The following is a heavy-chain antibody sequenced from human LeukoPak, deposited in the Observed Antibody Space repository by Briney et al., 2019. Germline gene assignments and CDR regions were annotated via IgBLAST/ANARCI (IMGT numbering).Heavy chain of an antibody. D-gene: IGHD3-22*01. V-gene: IGHV3-73*01. CDR3: TRHHRDSSGYYYYWFDP. J-gene: IGHJ5*02. CDR2: IRSKANSYAT. Sequence: GGSLRLSCAASGFTFSGSAMHWVRQASGKGLEWVGRIRSKANSYATAYAASVKGRFTISRDDSKNTAYLQMNSLKTEDTAVYYCTRHHRDSSGYYYYWFDPWAREPWSPSPQ. CDR1: GFTFSGSA.